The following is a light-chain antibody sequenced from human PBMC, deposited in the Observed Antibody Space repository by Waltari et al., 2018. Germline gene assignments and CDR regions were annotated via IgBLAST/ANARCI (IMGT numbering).Light chain of an antibody. Sequence: SYGVTQSPSVSVSPGQTANITCSGDNLGDKYVSWYQHKPGHSPVLIIYHDFKRPSGIPERFSGSNSENTATLTISGTQAMDEADYYCQAWDRSTVLFGGGAKLTVL. V-gene: IGLV3-1*01. CDR3: QAWDRSTVL. CDR1: NLGDKY. CDR2: HDF. J-gene: IGLJ3*02.